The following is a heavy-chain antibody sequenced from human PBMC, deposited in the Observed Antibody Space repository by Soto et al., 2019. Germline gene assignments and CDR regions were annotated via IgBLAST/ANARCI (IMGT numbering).Heavy chain of an antibody. Sequence: GGSLRLSCTASGFTFGDYAMSWFRQAPGKGLEWVGFIRSKGYGGTTDYDASVKGRFTISRDDSKSIDYLQMDSLKTEDTAVYYCTRRGTIAAVDYWGQGSLVTVSS. CDR1: GFTFGDYA. J-gene: IGHJ4*02. CDR2: IRSKGYGGTT. V-gene: IGHV3-49*03. CDR3: TRRGTIAAVDY. D-gene: IGHD6-13*01.